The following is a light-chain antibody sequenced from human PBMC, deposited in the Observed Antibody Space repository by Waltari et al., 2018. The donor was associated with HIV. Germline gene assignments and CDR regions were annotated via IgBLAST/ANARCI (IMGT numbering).Light chain of an antibody. CDR2: GNS. CDR3: QSYDSSLSGSV. Sequence: QSVVTQPPSVSGAPGQRVTISCTGRRSNIGAGFAVHWYQQLPGTAPKLLLYGNSDRPAGVPDRFSGSKSGTSASLAITGLQAEDEAYYYCQSYDSSLSGSVFGGGTKLTVL. V-gene: IGLV1-40*01. CDR1: RSNIGAGFA. J-gene: IGLJ3*02.